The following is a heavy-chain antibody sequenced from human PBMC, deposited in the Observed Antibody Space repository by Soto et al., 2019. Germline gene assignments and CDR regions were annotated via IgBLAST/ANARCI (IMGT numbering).Heavy chain of an antibody. CDR3: ARVVDYYDPYYYYGMDV. J-gene: IGHJ6*02. CDR2: ISSSSSYI. D-gene: IGHD3-22*01. Sequence: EVQLVESGGGLVKPGGSLRLSCAASGFTFSSYNMNWVRKAPGKGLEWVSSISSSSSYIYYADSVKGRFTISRDNAKNSSYLQMNSLRAEDTAVYYCARVVDYYDPYYYYGMDVWGQGTTVTVSS. V-gene: IGHV3-21*01. CDR1: GFTFSSYN.